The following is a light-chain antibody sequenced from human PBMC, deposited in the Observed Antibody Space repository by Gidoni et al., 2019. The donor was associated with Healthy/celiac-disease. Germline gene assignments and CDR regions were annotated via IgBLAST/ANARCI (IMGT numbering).Light chain of an antibody. CDR3: QQRSNWPSLT. CDR2: DAS. V-gene: IGKV3-11*01. CDR1: QSVSSY. Sequence: EIVLTQSPATLSLSPGERATLSCRASQSVSSYLAWYQQKPGQAPRLLIYDASNRATGIPARFSGSGSGTDFTLTSSSLEHEDFADYYCQQRSNWPSLTFGGETKVEIK. J-gene: IGKJ4*01.